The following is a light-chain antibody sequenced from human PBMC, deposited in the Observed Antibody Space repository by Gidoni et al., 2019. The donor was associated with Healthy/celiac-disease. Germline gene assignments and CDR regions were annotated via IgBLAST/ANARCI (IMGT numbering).Light chain of an antibody. Sequence: DIAMTQSPATLSVSPGDRATLSCRASQSVSSNLAWYQQKPGKAPRLLIYGASTRAPGIPARFSGSGSGTEFTLTISSLQSEDVAVYYCQQYNSWPRTFXXXTKLEIK. CDR1: QSVSSN. CDR3: QQYNSWPRT. CDR2: GAS. J-gene: IGKJ2*02. V-gene: IGKV3-15*01.